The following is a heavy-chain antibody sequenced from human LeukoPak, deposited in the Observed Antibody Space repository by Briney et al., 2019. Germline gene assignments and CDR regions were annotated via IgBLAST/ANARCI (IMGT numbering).Heavy chain of an antibody. CDR2: IIPIFGTA. Sequence: GASVKVSCKASGGTFSSYAISWVRQAPGQGLEWMGGIIPIFGTANYAQKFQGRVTITADESTSTAYMELSSLRSEDTAVYYCARGRVGAVAILGAFDIWGQGTMVTVSS. J-gene: IGHJ3*02. CDR3: ARGRVGAVAILGAFDI. V-gene: IGHV1-69*13. D-gene: IGHD6-19*01. CDR1: GGTFSSYA.